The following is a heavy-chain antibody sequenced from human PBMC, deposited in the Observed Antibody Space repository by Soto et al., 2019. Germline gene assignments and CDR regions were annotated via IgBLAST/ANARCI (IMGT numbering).Heavy chain of an antibody. CDR3: ARDPQGYSSSSHLGLGYYYYYGRGG. CDR2: ISSSSSTI. D-gene: IGHD6-6*01. Sequence: HPGGSLRLSCAASGFTFSSYSMNWVRQAPGKGLEWVSYISSSSSTIYYADSVKGRFTISRDNAKNSLYLQMNSLRDEDTAVYYCARDPQGYSSSSHLGLGYYYYYGRGGWDRGTTVTVSS. CDR1: GFTFSSYS. V-gene: IGHV3-48*02. J-gene: IGHJ6*02.